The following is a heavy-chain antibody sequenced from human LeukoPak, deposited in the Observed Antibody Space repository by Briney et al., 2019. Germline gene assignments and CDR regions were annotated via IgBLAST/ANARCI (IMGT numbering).Heavy chain of an antibody. V-gene: IGHV3-21*06. D-gene: IGHD2-2*01. J-gene: IGHJ6*02. CDR2: ISSSATYI. CDR1: GFTFSDYN. CDR3: ARILVVPAANYYYSYGMDV. Sequence: GGSLRLSCAASGFTFSDYNMNWVRQAPGKGLEWVSSISSSATYIYYADSVKGRFTISRDNAKTSLSLQMTSLRAEDTAVYYCARILVVPAANYYYSYGMDVWGQGTTVTVSS.